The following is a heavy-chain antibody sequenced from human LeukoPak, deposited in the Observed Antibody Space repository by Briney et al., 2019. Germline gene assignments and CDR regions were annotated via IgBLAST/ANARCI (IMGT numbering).Heavy chain of an antibody. Sequence: SETLSLTCTVSGGSISSDYWSRIRQPPGKGLEWIGEINHSGSTNYNPSLKSRVTISVDTSKNQFSLKLSSVTAADTAVYYCARGLVHYYYGSGSYENWFDPWGQGTLVTVSS. CDR3: ARGLVHYYYGSGSYENWFDP. D-gene: IGHD3-10*01. V-gene: IGHV4-34*01. J-gene: IGHJ5*02. CDR2: INHSGST. CDR1: GGSISSDY.